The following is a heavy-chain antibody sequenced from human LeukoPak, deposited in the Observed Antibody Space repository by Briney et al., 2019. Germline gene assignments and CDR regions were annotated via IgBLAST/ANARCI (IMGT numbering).Heavy chain of an antibody. CDR1: GGSISSYY. D-gene: IGHD6-13*01. J-gene: IGHJ5*02. V-gene: IGHV4-59*01. CDR3: ARPIAVAGFYWFDP. CDR2: IYYSGST. Sequence: PSETLSLTCTVSGGSISSYYWSWIRQPPGKGLEWIGYIYYSGSTNYNPSLESRVTISVDTSKNQFSLKLSSVTAADTAVYYCARPIAVAGFYWFDPWGQGTLVTVSS.